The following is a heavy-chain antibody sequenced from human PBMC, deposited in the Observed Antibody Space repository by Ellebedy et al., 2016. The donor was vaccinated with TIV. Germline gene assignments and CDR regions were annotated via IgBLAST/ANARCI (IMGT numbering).Heavy chain of an antibody. Sequence: SVKVSXXASGGTFSSYAISWVRQAPGQGLEWMGIINPSGGSTSYAQKFQGRVTITADESTSTAYMELSSLRSEDTAVYYCARILLYVHSPVYPRDNYYYYGMDVWGQGTTVTVSS. V-gene: IGHV1-69*11. D-gene: IGHD2-2*02. J-gene: IGHJ6*02. CDR3: ARILLYVHSPVYPRDNYYYYGMDV. CDR2: INPSGGST. CDR1: GGTFSSYA.